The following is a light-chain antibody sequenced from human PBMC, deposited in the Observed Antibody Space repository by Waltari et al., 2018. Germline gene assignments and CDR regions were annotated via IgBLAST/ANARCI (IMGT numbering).Light chain of an antibody. CDR1: QDISNY. CDR3: QRYDNPPIFA. J-gene: IGKJ3*01. Sequence: DIQMTQSPSSLSAFVGDRVIMTCQASQDISNYLNLYQQKPGQAAKLLIRDASNLETGVPTRFSGSQSRTDFTLSISSLQPEDVETYYCQRYDNPPIFAFGPGTKVEIK. CDR2: DAS. V-gene: IGKV1-33*01.